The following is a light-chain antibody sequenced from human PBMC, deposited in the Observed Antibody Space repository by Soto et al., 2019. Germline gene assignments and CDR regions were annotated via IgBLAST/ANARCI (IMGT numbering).Light chain of an antibody. Sequence: DIQMTQSPSSLSASVGDRVTITCRASEDISTFLDWYQQNPGQVPKLLISSASTLQSGVPSRFSGSGSGTDFTLTISSLQPEDVSTYFCQKYNSAPFTFGQGTRLQIK. CDR1: EDISTF. CDR3: QKYNSAPFT. V-gene: IGKV1-27*01. J-gene: IGKJ5*01. CDR2: SAS.